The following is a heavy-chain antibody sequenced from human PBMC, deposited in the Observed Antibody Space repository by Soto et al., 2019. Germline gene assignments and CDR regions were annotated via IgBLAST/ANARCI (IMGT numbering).Heavy chain of an antibody. J-gene: IGHJ4*02. CDR2: ISGSGGST. CDR3: AKRSDYGSGSYGY. CDR1: GFTFSSYA. Sequence: GGSLRLSCAASGFTFSSYAMSWVRQAPGKGLEWVLAISGSGGSTYYADSVKGRFTISRDNSKNTLYLQMHSLRAEDTAVYYCAKRSDYGSGSYGYWGQGTLVTVSS. V-gene: IGHV3-23*01. D-gene: IGHD3-10*01.